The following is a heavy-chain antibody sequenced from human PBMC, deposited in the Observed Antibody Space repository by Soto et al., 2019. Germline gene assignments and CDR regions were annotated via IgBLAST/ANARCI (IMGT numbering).Heavy chain of an antibody. CDR1: GFTFSSYG. V-gene: IGHV3-30*03. Sequence: GGSLRLSCAASGFTFSSYGMHWVRQAPGKGLEWVAVISYDGSNKYYADSVKGRFTISRDNSKNTLYLQMNSLRAEDTAVYYCAVVGAGGAFDYWGQGTLVTVSS. CDR2: ISYDGSNK. J-gene: IGHJ4*02. D-gene: IGHD1-26*01. CDR3: AVVGAGGAFDY.